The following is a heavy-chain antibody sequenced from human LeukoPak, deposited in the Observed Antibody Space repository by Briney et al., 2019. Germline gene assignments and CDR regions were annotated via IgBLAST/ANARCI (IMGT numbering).Heavy chain of an antibody. CDR2: ISAYNGNT. CDR3: ARLLWELPPYYYYYMDV. Sequence: ASVKVSCKASGYTFTSYGISWVRQAPGQGLEWMRWISAYNGNTNYAQKLQGRVTMTTDTSTSTAYMELRSLRSDDTAVYYCARLLWELPPYYYYYMDVWGKGTTVTVSS. CDR1: GYTFTSYG. V-gene: IGHV1-18*01. J-gene: IGHJ6*03. D-gene: IGHD1-26*01.